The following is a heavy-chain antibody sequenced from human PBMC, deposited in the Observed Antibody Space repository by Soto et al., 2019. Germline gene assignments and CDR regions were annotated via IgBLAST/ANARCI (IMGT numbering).Heavy chain of an antibody. CDR3: AKTIGSGSYMPF. CDR2: VYHSGRA. V-gene: IGHV4-4*02. J-gene: IGHJ4*02. D-gene: IGHD3-10*01. Sequence: QVQLQESGPGLVKPSGTLSLTCTVSGDSISDSNWWTWVRQPPGKGLEWIGEVYHSGRANYNPSLRSRVTMSADTLKNHFNLRLSSVTAAYTAVYYCAKTIGSGSYMPFWGQGTLVAVSP. CDR1: GDSISDSNW.